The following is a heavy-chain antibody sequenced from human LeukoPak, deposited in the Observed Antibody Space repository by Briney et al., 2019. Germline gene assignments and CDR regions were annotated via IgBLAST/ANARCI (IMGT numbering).Heavy chain of an antibody. V-gene: IGHV1-46*01. CDR1: GYTFTSYN. Sequence: GASVKVSCKASGYTFTSYNIHWVRQPPGQGLEWMGIINPSGGSTSYAQKFQGRVTMTRDTSTSTVYMQLSSLRTEDTAVYYCARWAVAGYQADFDYWGQGTLVTVSS. CDR2: INPSGGST. J-gene: IGHJ4*02. CDR3: ARWAVAGYQADFDY. D-gene: IGHD6-19*01.